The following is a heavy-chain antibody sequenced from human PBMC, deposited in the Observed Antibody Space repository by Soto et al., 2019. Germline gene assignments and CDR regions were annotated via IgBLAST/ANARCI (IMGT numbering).Heavy chain of an antibody. V-gene: IGHV4-30-2*01. CDR2: ISHSGDT. CDR3: ARLSGFFTISPSDP. D-gene: IGHD3-3*01. J-gene: IGHJ5*02. CDR1: GGSIVSRGYS. Sequence: SETLSLTCAVSGGSIVSRGYSWSWNRQPPGKGLEWIGYISHSGDTNYNPSLQSRVILSLDKSKNQVSLKLTSVTAADTAVYFCARLSGFFTISPSDPWGQGTLVTVSP.